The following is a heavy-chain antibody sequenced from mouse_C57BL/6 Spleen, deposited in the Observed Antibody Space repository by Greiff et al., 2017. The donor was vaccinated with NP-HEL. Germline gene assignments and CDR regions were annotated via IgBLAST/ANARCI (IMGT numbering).Heavy chain of an antibody. CDR1: GYAFSSSW. Sequence: QVQLQQSGPELVKPGASVKISCKASGYAFSSSWMNWVKQRPGKGLEWIGRIYPGDGDTNYNGKFKGKATLTADKSSSTAYMQLSSLTSEDSAVYFCARGRSNPYFDVWGTGTTVTVSS. D-gene: IGHD2-5*01. V-gene: IGHV1-82*01. CDR2: IYPGDGDT. CDR3: ARGRSNPYFDV. J-gene: IGHJ1*03.